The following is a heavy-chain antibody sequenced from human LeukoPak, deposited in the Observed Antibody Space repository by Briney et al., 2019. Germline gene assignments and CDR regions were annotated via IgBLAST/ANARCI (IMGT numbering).Heavy chain of an antibody. CDR2: IGSDNKP. J-gene: IGHJ6*02. D-gene: IGHD3-10*02. CDR1: GFTFSAYA. CDR3: AGDLHYYVAMDV. Sequence: GGTLRLSCEASGFTFSAYAMTWARQAPGKGLEWVSSIGSDNKPHYSESVKGRFAISRDNSKSMLFLQLNSLRAEDTALYYCAGDLHYYVAMDVWGQGTTVTVSS. V-gene: IGHV3-23*05.